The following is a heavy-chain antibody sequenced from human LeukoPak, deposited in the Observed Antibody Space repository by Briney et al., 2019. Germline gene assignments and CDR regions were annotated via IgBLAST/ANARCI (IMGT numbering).Heavy chain of an antibody. V-gene: IGHV4-61*02. CDR3: ARGPDEYSSSSEFDY. CDR1: GGPISMVSYY. Sequence: SQTLSLTCTVPGGPISMVSYYWSWIRQPAGKGLEWIGRIYTSGSTNYNPSLKSRVTISVDTSKNQFSLKLSSVTAADTAVYYCARGPDEYSSSSEFDYWGQGTLVTVSS. J-gene: IGHJ4*02. CDR2: IYTSGST. D-gene: IGHD6-6*01.